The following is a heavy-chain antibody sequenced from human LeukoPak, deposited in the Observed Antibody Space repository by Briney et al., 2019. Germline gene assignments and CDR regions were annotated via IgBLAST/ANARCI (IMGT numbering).Heavy chain of an antibody. CDR3: AKDLGSSSTHFDY. V-gene: IGHV3-30*02. CDR2: IRFDGTNK. J-gene: IGHJ4*02. CDR1: GFTFSTSG. Sequence: GGSLRLSCAASGFTFSTSGMHWVRQAPGKGLEWVAFIRFDGTNKYYADSVKGRFTISRDNSKNTLYLQMHSLRAEDTALYYCAKDLGSSSTHFDYWGQGTLVTVSS. D-gene: IGHD6-6*01.